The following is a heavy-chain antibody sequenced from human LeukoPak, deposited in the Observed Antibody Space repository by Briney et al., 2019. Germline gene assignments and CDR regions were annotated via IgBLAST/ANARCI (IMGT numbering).Heavy chain of an antibody. CDR3: ARPLWLRTSSLDY. CDR2: INPNSGGT. J-gene: IGHJ4*02. CDR1: GYTFTGYY. Sequence: ASVKVSCKAPGYTFTGYYMHWVRQAPGQGLEWMGWINPNSGGTNYAQKFQGRVTMTRDTSISTAYMELSRLRSDDTAVYYCARPLWLRTSSLDYWGQGTLVTVSS. V-gene: IGHV1-2*02. D-gene: IGHD5-18*01.